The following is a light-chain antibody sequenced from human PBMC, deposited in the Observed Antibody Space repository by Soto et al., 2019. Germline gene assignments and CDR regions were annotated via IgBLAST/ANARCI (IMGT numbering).Light chain of an antibody. Sequence: QSVLTQPASVSGSPGQSITISCTGTNSDVGGYDRVSWYQHHPGKAPKLLIFEVYNRPSGISDRFSGSKSGDTASLTISGLQAEDEADYYCCSFALRSTLIFGGGTQLTVL. CDR2: EVY. J-gene: IGLJ2*01. CDR3: CSFALRSTLI. CDR1: NSDVGGYDR. V-gene: IGLV2-14*01.